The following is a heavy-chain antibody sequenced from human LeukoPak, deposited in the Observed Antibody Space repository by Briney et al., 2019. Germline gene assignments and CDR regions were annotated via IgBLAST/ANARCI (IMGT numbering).Heavy chain of an antibody. J-gene: IGHJ5*02. CDR2: IYYSGST. CDR3: ARHGMAYYYGSGSYYNAGEWFDP. V-gene: IGHV4-59*08. D-gene: IGHD3-10*01. CDR1: GGSISSYY. Sequence: SETLSLTCTVSGGSISSYYWSWIRQPPGKGLEWIGYIYYSGSTNYNPSLKSRVTISVDTSKNQFSLTLSSVTAADTAVYYCARHGMAYYYGSGSYYNAGEWFDPWGQGTLVTVSS.